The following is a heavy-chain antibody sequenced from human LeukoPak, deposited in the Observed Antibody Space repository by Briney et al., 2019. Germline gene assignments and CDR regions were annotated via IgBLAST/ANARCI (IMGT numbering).Heavy chain of an antibody. CDR2: IIPIFGTA. V-gene: IGHV1-69*13. J-gene: IGHJ4*02. CDR1: GGTFSSHA. D-gene: IGHD3-22*01. Sequence: SVKVSCKASGGTFSSHAISWVRQAPGQGLEWMGGIIPIFGTANYAQKFQGRVTITADESTSTAYMELSSLRSEDTAVYYCASEVVKYYYDSSGYYYADYWGQGTLVTVSS. CDR3: ASEVVKYYYDSSGYYYADY.